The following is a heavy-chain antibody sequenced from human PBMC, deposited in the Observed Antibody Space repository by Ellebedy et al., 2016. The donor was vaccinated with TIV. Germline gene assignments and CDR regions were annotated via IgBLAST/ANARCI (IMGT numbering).Heavy chain of an antibody. Sequence: MPSETLSLTCAVYGGSFSGYYWSWIRQPPGKGLEWIGEIHHSGSTNYNPSLKSRVTISVDTSKNQFSLKLTSVTAADTAVYYCAREFPRGGTTGYWGQGTLVTVSS. CDR1: GGSFSGYY. D-gene: IGHD1-7*01. V-gene: IGHV4-34*01. J-gene: IGHJ4*02. CDR3: AREFPRGGTTGY. CDR2: IHHSGST.